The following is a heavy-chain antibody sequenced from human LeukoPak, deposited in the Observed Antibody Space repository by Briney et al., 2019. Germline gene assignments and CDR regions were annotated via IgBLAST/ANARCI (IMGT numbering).Heavy chain of an antibody. CDR2: ISSSGSTI. CDR3: ARRTSVYV. D-gene: IGHD4-17*01. J-gene: IGHJ6*02. V-gene: IGHV3-48*03. Sequence: GGSLRLSCAGSGFTFSSYEMNWVRQAPGKGLEWVSCISSSGSTIYYADSVKGRFTISRDNAKNSLFLQMNSLRVEDTAVYYCARRTSVYVWGQGTTVTVSS. CDR1: GFTFSSYE.